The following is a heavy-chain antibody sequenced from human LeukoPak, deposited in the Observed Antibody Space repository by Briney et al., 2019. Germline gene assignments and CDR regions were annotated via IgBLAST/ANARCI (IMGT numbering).Heavy chain of an antibody. CDR2: ISSEGSST. CDR3: AVAFDF. D-gene: IGHD5-12*01. CDR1: GVTLSSYS. V-gene: IGHV3-48*01. J-gene: IGHJ4*02. Sequence: GGSLRLSCAAPGVTLSSYSMNWVRQAPGKGLEWISSISSEGSSTYYADSVKGRFTLSRDNAKNSLYLQMNRLRAEDTAVYYCAVAFDFWGPGTLVTVSS.